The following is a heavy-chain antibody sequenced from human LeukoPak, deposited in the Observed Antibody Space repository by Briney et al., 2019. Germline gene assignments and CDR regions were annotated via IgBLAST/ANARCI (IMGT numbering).Heavy chain of an antibody. CDR2: INHSGST. Sequence: SETLSLTCAVYGGSFSGYYWSWIRQPPGKGLEWIGEINHSGSTNYNPSLKSRVTISVDTSKNQFSLQLSSVTAADTAVYYCARGVREDIVVVPAAMNTSFWFDPWGQGTLVTVSS. V-gene: IGHV4-34*01. J-gene: IGHJ5*02. D-gene: IGHD2-2*01. CDR1: GGSFSGYY. CDR3: ARGVREDIVVVPAAMNTSFWFDP.